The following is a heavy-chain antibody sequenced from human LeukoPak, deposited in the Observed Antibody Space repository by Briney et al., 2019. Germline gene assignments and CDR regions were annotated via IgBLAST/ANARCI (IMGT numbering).Heavy chain of an antibody. V-gene: IGHV3-NL1*01. CDR2: IYTSGST. CDR3: AKGYYYYDHDAFDI. Sequence: QPGRSLRLSCAASGFTFSSYAMHWVRQAPGKGLEWVSLIYTSGSTYYADSVKGRFTISRDNSKNTLYLQMNSLRAEDTAVYYCAKGYYYYDHDAFDIWGQGTMVTVSS. CDR1: GFTFSSYA. J-gene: IGHJ3*02. D-gene: IGHD3-22*01.